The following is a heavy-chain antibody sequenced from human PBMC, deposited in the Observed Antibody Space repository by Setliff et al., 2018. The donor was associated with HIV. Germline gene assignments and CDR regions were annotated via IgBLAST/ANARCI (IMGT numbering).Heavy chain of an antibody. CDR3: ARGKGVGGVVITGGLDV. J-gene: IGHJ6*04. Sequence: GASVKVSCKASGHTFTNVDIHGLRRATGQGLEWMGWMNPNTGVSGYALKFQARVTMTRDTSISTAYMELSSLTSEDTAVYYCARGKGVGGVVITGGLDVWGKGTTVTVSS. V-gene: IGHV1-8*01. CDR1: GHTFTNVD. D-gene: IGHD3-10*01. CDR2: MNPNTGVS.